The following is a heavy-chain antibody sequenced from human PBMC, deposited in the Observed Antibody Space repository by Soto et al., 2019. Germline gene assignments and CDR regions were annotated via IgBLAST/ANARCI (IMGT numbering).Heavy chain of an antibody. CDR1: GFTFSSYE. CDR2: ISSSGSTI. J-gene: IGHJ3*02. Sequence: GGSLRLSCAASGFTFSSYEMNWVRQAPGKGLEWVSYISSSGSTIYYADSVKGRFTISRDNAKNSLYLQMNSLRAEDTAVYYCARVASPGQQLVQGDAFDIWGQGTMVTVSS. V-gene: IGHV3-48*03. D-gene: IGHD6-13*01. CDR3: ARVASPGQQLVQGDAFDI.